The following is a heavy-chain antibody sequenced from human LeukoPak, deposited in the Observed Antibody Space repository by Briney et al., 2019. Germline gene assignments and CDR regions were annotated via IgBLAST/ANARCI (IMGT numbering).Heavy chain of an antibody. CDR2: VSAYSGNT. Sequence: ASVKVSCKASGYTFNYYGITWVRQAPGQGLEWMGWVSAYSGNTNYAQKFQGRVTMTADTFTTTAYMELRSLRSDDTAVYYCARVRTYGGNSGWFDPWGQGTLVTVSS. CDR3: ARVRTYGGNSGWFDP. D-gene: IGHD4-23*01. CDR1: GYTFNYYG. V-gene: IGHV1-18*01. J-gene: IGHJ5*02.